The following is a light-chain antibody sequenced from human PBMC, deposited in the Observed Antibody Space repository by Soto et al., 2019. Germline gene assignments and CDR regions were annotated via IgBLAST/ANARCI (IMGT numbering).Light chain of an antibody. CDR3: QQYNNWPYT. V-gene: IGKV3-15*01. Sequence: EILMTQSPATLSVSPGGSATLSCRSSQHVSSNFAWYRQKPGQAPTLLIYRASTRAPGIPARFSGSGSGTEFTLTISSLQSEDFAVYYCQQYNNWPYTFGKGNKLELK. CDR1: QHVSSN. CDR2: RAS. J-gene: IGKJ2*01.